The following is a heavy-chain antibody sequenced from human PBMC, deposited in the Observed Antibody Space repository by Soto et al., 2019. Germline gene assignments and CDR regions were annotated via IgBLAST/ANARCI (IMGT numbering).Heavy chain of an antibody. V-gene: IGHV3-43*01. D-gene: IGHD3-3*01. CDR3: ATGTIRHYDFWSGENYYGMDV. CDR1: GFTFDDYT. Sequence: EVQLVESGGVVVQPGGSLRLSCAASGFTFDDYTMHWVRQAPGKGLEWVSLISGDGDSTYYADSVKGRFTISRDNSKNSLYLQMNSLRAEDTAVYYCATGTIRHYDFWSGENYYGMDVWGQGTTVTVSS. J-gene: IGHJ6*02. CDR2: ISGDGDST.